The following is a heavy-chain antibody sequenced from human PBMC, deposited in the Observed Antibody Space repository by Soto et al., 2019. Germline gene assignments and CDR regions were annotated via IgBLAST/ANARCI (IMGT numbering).Heavy chain of an antibody. CDR2: IKEDGSEK. J-gene: IGHJ3*02. CDR1: GFTCSRYW. Sequence: GGSLRLSCAGSGFTCSRYWMTWVSQAPMKGLEWVANIKEDGSEKYYVDSVEGRFTISRDNAQNSLYLQMNSLRAEDTAVYYCARDTSPHGSGNSWYDAFDIWGQGTMVTVSS. CDR3: ARDTSPHGSGNSWYDAFDI. D-gene: IGHD6-13*01. V-gene: IGHV3-7*01.